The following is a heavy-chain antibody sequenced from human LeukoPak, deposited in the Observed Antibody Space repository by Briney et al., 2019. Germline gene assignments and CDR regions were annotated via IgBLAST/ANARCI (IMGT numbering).Heavy chain of an antibody. Sequence: PSETLSLTCTVSGGSISSSSYYWGWIRQPPGKGLEWIGSIYYSGSTYYNPSLKSRVTISVDTSKNQFSLKLSSVTAADTAVYYCARVDFWSGYYSEGDYWGQGTLVTVSS. CDR2: IYYSGST. D-gene: IGHD3-3*01. CDR3: ARVDFWSGYYSEGDY. J-gene: IGHJ4*02. V-gene: IGHV4-39*07. CDR1: GGSISSSSYY.